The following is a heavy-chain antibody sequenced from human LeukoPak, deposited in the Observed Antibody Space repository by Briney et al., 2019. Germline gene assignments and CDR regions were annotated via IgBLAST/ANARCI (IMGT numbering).Heavy chain of an antibody. J-gene: IGHJ6*03. D-gene: IGHD3-16*02. CDR3: ARDPSARLGELSLYMDV. Sequence: PGGPLRLSCAASGFTFSDYYMSWIRQAPGKGLEWVSYISSSGSTIYYADSVKGRFTISRDNAKNSLYLQMNSLRAEDTALYYCARDPSARLGELSLYMDVWGKGTTVTVSS. CDR1: GFTFSDYY. V-gene: IGHV3-11*01. CDR2: ISSSGSTI.